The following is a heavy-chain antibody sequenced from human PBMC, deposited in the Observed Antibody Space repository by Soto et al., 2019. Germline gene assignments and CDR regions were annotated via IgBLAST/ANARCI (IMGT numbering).Heavy chain of an antibody. CDR1: GFVFSDYY. CDR2: ISSGGAVS. V-gene: IGHV3-11*01. D-gene: IGHD1-1*01. Sequence: VPLVESGGGLVKPGGSLRLSCAASGFVFSDYYMTWIRQAPGKGLEWISDISSGGAVSNFADSVRGRFTISRDNTNNSLYLQMNNLRAEDTAIYYCARRLTGRTTGDWFDPWGQGTLVTVSS. J-gene: IGHJ5*02. CDR3: ARRLTGRTTGDWFDP.